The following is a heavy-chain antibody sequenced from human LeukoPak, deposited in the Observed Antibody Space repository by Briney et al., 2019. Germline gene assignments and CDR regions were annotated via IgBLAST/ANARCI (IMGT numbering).Heavy chain of an antibody. CDR2: IQPDGSEQ. Sequence: GSLRLSCAASGFTFSSNWMSWVRQAPGKGLEWVGNIQPDGSEQYPVDSVKGRFTISRDNARNSLFLQMNSLRVEDTAVYYCASQSYARFDPWGQGIMVTVSS. D-gene: IGHD3-16*01. CDR3: ASQSYARFDP. J-gene: IGHJ5*02. CDR1: GFTFSSNW. V-gene: IGHV3-7*01.